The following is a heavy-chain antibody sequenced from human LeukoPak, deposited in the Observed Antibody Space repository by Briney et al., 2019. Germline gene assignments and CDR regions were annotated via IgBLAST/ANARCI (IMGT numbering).Heavy chain of an antibody. CDR1: GFTFSTYW. CDR3: AKEGRIAAGTGDYFDY. V-gene: IGHV3-74*01. J-gene: IGHJ4*02. CDR2: INSDESST. Sequence: GGSLRLSCAASGFTFSTYWMHWVRQAPGKGLVWVSRINSDESSTDYADSVKGRFTISRDNAKNTVLLQMNSLRVDDTAVYYCAKEGRIAAGTGDYFDYWGQGTLVTVSS. D-gene: IGHD6-13*01.